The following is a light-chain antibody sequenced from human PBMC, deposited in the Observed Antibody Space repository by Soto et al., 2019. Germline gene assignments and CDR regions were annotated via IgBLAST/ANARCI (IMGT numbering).Light chain of an antibody. J-gene: IGKJ1*01. CDR3: QHYNNWPPWT. Sequence: EIVMTQSPATLSVSPGQRATLSCRASQSVSNNLAWYQQKPGQAPRLLIYGASTRATGIPARFSGSGSGTDVTLTISSLQSEDFAIYYCQHYNNWPPWTFGQGTKVEIK. V-gene: IGKV3-15*01. CDR2: GAS. CDR1: QSVSNN.